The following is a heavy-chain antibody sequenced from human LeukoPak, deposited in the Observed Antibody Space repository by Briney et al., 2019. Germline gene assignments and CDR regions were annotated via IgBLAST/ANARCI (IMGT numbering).Heavy chain of an antibody. CDR1: GFTFSSYS. J-gene: IGHJ4*02. CDR3: ARDQSGSYDPDKYFDY. CDR2: ISSSSSYI. D-gene: IGHD1-26*01. Sequence: PGGSLRLSCAASGFTFSSYSMNWVRQAPGKGLEWVSSISSSSSYIYYADSVKGRFTISRDNAKNSLYLQMNSLRAEDTAVYYCARDQSGSYDPDKYFDYWGQGTLVTVSS. V-gene: IGHV3-21*01.